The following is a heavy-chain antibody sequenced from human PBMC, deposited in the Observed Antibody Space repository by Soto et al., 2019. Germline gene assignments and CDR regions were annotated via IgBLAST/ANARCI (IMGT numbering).Heavy chain of an antibody. D-gene: IGHD2-2*02. CDR2: ISGSGGST. V-gene: IGHV3-23*01. CDR1: GFRFSDQY. J-gene: IGHJ4*02. Sequence: VGSLRLSCGASGFRFSDQYMTWIRQAPGKGLEWVSAISGSGGSTYYADSVKGRFTISRDNSKNTLYLQMNSLRAEDTAVYYCAKIPGQDCSSTSCYKGYFDYWGQGTLVTVSS. CDR3: AKIPGQDCSSTSCYKGYFDY.